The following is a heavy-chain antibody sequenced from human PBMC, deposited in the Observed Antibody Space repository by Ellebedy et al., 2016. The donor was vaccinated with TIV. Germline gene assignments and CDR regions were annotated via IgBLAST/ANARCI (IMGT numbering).Heavy chain of an antibody. CDR1: GFTVNSYF. D-gene: IGHD3-22*01. J-gene: IGHJ5*02. CDR2: IYKDGGT. Sequence: PGGSLRLSCAASGFTVNSYFMTWVRQAPGKGLEWVSVIYKDGGTNSTDSVVGRFTISRDNSENTLYLQMDSLGVEDTAVYYCARDPGGGGNYGDNWFDPWGQGTLVTVSS. CDR3: ARDPGGGGNYGDNWFDP. V-gene: IGHV3-66*01.